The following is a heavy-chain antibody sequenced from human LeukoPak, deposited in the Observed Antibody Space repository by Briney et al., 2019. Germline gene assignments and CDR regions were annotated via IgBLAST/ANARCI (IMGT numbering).Heavy chain of an antibody. CDR2: FYYSEST. Sequence: SETLSLTCAVYGGSFSGYYWSWIRQPPGKGLEWIGSFYYSESTYYNPSLKSRVAISVDTSKNQFSLKLDSVTAADTAVYYCARSNPFVRSPHLWGQGTLVTVSS. CDR3: ARSNPFVRSPHL. D-gene: IGHD6-6*01. J-gene: IGHJ4*02. CDR1: GGSFSGYY. V-gene: IGHV4-34*01.